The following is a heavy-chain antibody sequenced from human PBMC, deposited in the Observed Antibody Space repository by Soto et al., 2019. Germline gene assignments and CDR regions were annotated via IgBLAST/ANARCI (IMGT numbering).Heavy chain of an antibody. D-gene: IGHD3-16*02. CDR1: GGSFSGYY. CDR3: ARGTDYVWGSYRYPYYYYGMDV. CDR2: INHSGST. Sequence: LSLTCAVYGGSFSGYYWSWIRQPPGKGLEWIGEINHSGSTNYNPSLKSRVTISVDTSKNQFSLKLSSVTAADTAVYYCARGTDYVWGSYRYPYYYYGMDVWGQGTTVTVSS. J-gene: IGHJ6*02. V-gene: IGHV4-34*01.